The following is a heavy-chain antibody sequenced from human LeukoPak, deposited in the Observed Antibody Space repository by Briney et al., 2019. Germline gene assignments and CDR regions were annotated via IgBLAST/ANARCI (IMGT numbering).Heavy chain of an antibody. J-gene: IGHJ4*02. V-gene: IGHV4-30-2*01. CDR2: IYHSGST. CDR1: GGSISSGGYS. Sequence: SPSETLSLTCAVSGGSISSGGYSWSWIRQPPGKGLEWIGYIYHSGSTYYNPSLKSRVTMSVDTSKNQFSLKLSSVTAADTAVYYCARDRAASPYDILTGYRNYYFHYWGQGTLVTVSS. CDR3: ARDRAASPYDILTGYRNYYFHY. D-gene: IGHD3-9*01.